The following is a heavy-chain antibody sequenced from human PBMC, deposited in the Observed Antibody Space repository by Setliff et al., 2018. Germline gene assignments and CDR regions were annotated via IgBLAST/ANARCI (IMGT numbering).Heavy chain of an antibody. J-gene: IGHJ4*02. CDR3: TRTPCSSSRCLSQLDY. V-gene: IGHV3-72*01. CDR2: FRDKASGYTT. D-gene: IGHD2-2*01. Sequence: RLSCAASGFSLSDHYVDWVRQAPGKGLEWVGRFRDKASGYTTEYAASVKGRFTISRDDSKNSRDLQMSSLKTEDTAVYYCTRTPCSSSRCLSQLDYWSQGALVTVSS. CDR1: GFSLSDHY.